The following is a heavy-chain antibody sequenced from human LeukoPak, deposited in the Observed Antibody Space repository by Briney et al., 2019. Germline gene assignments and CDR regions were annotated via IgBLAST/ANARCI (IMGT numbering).Heavy chain of an antibody. V-gene: IGHV3-48*03. CDR1: GFTFSSYE. J-gene: IGHJ3*02. CDR3: ARENYYDSGDAFDI. D-gene: IGHD3-22*01. Sequence: GGSLRLSCAASGFTFSSYEMNWVRQAPGKGLEWVSYINSGGSTIYYADSVKGRFTISRDNAKNSLYLQMNSLRAEDTAVYYCARENYYDSGDAFDIWGQGTMVTVYS. CDR2: INSGGSTI.